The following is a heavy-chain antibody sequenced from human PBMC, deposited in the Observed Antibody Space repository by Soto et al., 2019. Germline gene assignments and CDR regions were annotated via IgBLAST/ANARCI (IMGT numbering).Heavy chain of an antibody. CDR1: GGSISSYY. CDR2: IYYSGST. Sequence: QVQLQESGPGLVKPSETLSLTCTVSGGSISSYYWSWIRQPPGKGLEWIGYIYYSGSTNYNPSLKSRVTISVDTSKNQFSLKLSSVTAAGTAVYYCARGGVAAAGQNAFDIWGQGTMVTVSS. J-gene: IGHJ3*02. D-gene: IGHD6-13*01. CDR3: ARGGVAAAGQNAFDI. V-gene: IGHV4-59*01.